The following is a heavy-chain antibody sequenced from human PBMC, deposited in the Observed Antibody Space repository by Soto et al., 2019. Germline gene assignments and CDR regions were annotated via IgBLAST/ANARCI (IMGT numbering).Heavy chain of an antibody. CDR2: VYYRGRS. D-gene: IGHD2-8*01. Sequence: ETLSLTCTVSGGPVSNSNYYWGWIRQSPGKGLEWIGSVYYRGRSYSKSSVKSRVTISVDTSKNQFSLNLNSVTASDTAVYFCVSQRTSVLTQAYFDYWGPGALVTVSS. V-gene: IGHV4-39*01. J-gene: IGHJ4*02. CDR1: GGPVSNSNYY. CDR3: VSQRTSVLTQAYFDY.